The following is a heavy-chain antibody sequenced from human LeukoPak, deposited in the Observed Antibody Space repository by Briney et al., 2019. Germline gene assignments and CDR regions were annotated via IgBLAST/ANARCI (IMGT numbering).Heavy chain of an antibody. CDR3: ARHDYSNPRVDY. CDR1: GDSISSYY. D-gene: IGHD4-11*01. CDR2: ISHSGRT. V-gene: IGHV4-59*08. Sequence: KPSETLSLTCTVSGDSISSYYWSWIRQPPGKGQEWIGYISHSGRTNYNPSLRSRVTISVDTSKNQFSLKLSSVTAADAAVYYCARHDYSNPRVDYWGQGTLVTVSS. J-gene: IGHJ4*02.